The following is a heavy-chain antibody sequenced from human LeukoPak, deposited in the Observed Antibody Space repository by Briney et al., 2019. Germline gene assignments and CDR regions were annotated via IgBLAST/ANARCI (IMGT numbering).Heavy chain of an antibody. J-gene: IGHJ6*02. D-gene: IGHD3-9*01. CDR2: INSDGSST. Sequence: GGSLRLSCAASGFTFSSYWMHWVRQAPGKGLVWVSRINSDGSSTSYADSVKGRFTISRDNAKNTLYLQMNSLRAEDTAVCYCVRGPQPNRNLLNVWGQGTTVTVSS. CDR1: GFTFSSYW. V-gene: IGHV3-74*01. CDR3: VRGPQPNRNLLNV.